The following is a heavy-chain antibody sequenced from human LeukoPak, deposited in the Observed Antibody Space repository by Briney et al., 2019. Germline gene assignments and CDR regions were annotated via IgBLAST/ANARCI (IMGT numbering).Heavy chain of an antibody. CDR3: ASSPGIAAAGINFDY. D-gene: IGHD6-13*01. CDR2: ISYDGSNK. J-gene: IGHJ4*02. CDR1: GFTFSSYA. V-gene: IGHV3-30-3*01. Sequence: GGSLRLSCAASGFTFSSYAMHWVRQAPGKGLEWVAVISYDGSNKYYADSVKGRFTISRDNSKNTLYLQMNSLRAEDTAVYYCASSPGIAAAGINFDYWGQGTLVTVSS.